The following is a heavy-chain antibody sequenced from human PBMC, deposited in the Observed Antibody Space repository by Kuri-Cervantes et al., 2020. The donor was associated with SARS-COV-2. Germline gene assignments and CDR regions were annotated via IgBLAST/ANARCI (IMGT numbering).Heavy chain of an antibody. CDR3: AKVAKYYDFWSGPSAAYYFDY. D-gene: IGHD3-3*01. CDR1: GFTFSSYA. CDR2: IYSGGSST. J-gene: IGHJ4*02. V-gene: IGHV3-23*03. Sequence: GESLKISCAASGFTFSSYAMSWVCQAPGKGLEWVSVIYSGGSSTYYADSVKGRFTISRDNSKNTLYLQMNSLRAEDTAVYYCAKVAKYYDFWSGPSAAYYFDYWGQGTLVTVSS.